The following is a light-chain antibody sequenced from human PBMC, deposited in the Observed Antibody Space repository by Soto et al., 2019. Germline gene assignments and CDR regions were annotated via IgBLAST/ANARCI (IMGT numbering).Light chain of an antibody. CDR2: AAS. Sequence: RVMTQSPDTLSVSPGERATLSCRASETVRSNLAWHQQKPGQAPRLLIYAASTRATGIPARFIGNGSGTEFTLTISSLQSEDFAVYYCQQYNNWWTFGQGTKVDIK. V-gene: IGKV3D-15*01. J-gene: IGKJ1*01. CDR3: QQYNNWWT. CDR1: ETVRSN.